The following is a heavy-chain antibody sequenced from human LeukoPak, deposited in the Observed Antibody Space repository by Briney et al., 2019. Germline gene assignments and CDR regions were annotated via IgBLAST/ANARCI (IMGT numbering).Heavy chain of an antibody. V-gene: IGHV3-7*01. CDR3: ARDGSRGWDY. D-gene: IGHD1-26*01. Sequence: GGSLRLSCAASGFTFSAPWITWVRQAPGKGLEWVANIKDNGRGEYYVDSVKGRFTVSRDNAKNSVYLQMNSLRAEDTAVYYCARDGSRGWDYWGQGTLVTLSS. CDR1: GFTFSAPW. CDR2: IKDNGRGE. J-gene: IGHJ4*02.